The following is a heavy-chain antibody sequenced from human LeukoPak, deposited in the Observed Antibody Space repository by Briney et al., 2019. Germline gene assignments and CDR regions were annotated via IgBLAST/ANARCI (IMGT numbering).Heavy chain of an antibody. CDR2: IHRNITTI. Sequence: GGSLRLSCAASGFAFNTSGMNCVRQAPGKGLQWLSYIHRNITTIYYADSVKGRFTISRDNAKNSLYLQMKNLSADDTAVYYCATGLMDVWGQGTTVIVSS. CDR3: ATGLMDV. J-gene: IGHJ6*02. V-gene: IGHV3-48*04. CDR1: GFAFNTSG.